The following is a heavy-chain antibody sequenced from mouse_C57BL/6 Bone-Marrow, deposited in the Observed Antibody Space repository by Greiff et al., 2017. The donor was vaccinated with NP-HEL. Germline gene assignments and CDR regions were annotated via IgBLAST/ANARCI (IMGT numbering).Heavy chain of an antibody. J-gene: IGHJ3*01. Sequence: QVQLQQPGAELVKPGASVKLSCKASGYTFTTYWMQWVKQRPGQGLEWIGEIDPSDSYTNYNKKFKGTATLTVDTSSSTAYMQLSSLISEDSAVYYCARKAYYGRSYEFAYWGQGTLVTVSA. CDR1: GYTFTTYW. D-gene: IGHD1-1*01. CDR2: IDPSDSYT. V-gene: IGHV1-50*01. CDR3: ARKAYYGRSYEFAY.